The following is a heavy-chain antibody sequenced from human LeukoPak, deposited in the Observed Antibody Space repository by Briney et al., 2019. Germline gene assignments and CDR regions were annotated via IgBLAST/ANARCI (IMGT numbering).Heavy chain of an antibody. CDR2: IYTSGST. D-gene: IGHD1-26*01. J-gene: IGHJ6*03. Sequence: PSETLSLTCTVSGGSISSYYWSWIRQPPGKGLEWIGYIYTSGSTNYNPSLKSRVTISVDTSKNQFSLKLSSVTAADTAVYYCATTSGSYYYYYYYYMDVWGKGTTVTVSS. V-gene: IGHV4-4*09. CDR3: ATTSGSYYYYYYYYMDV. CDR1: GGSISSYY.